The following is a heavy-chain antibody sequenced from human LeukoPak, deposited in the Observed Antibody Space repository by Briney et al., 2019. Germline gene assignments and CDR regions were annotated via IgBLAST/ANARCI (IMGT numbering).Heavy chain of an antibody. J-gene: IGHJ5*02. V-gene: IGHV4-34*01. CDR1: GGSFSGDF. CDR3: ARVAGIAAAGRILEGVGVGTFDP. CDR2: INHGGST. D-gene: IGHD6-13*01. Sequence: PSETLSLTCAVYGGSFSGDFWSWIRQSPGKGLEWIGEINHGGSTTYNPSLQSRVTMSVDTSKNQFSLKLRSVTAADTAVYYCARVAGIAAAGRILEGVGVGTFDPWGQGTLVTVSS.